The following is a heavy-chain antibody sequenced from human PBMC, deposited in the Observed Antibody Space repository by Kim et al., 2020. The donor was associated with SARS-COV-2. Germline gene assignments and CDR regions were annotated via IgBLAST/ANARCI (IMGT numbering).Heavy chain of an antibody. CDR2: ISGDGGST. CDR1: GFTFDDYA. J-gene: IGHJ4*02. D-gene: IGHD4-17*01. V-gene: IGHV3-43*02. CDR3: AKGYYGDYEGSYFDY. Sequence: GGSLRLSCAASGFTFDDYAMHWVRQAPGKGLEWVSLISGDGGSTYYADSVKGRFTISRDNSKNSLYLQMNSLRTEDTALYYCAKGYYGDYEGSYFDYWGQGTLVTVSS.